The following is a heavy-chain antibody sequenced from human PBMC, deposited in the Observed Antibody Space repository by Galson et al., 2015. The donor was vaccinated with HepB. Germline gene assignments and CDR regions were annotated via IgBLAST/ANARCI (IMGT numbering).Heavy chain of an antibody. J-gene: IGHJ4*02. Sequence: LRLSCAASGFAFSDYPMTWVRQTPGKGLDWVSSISGSGASTHYADSVRGRFTISRDKSNNTLYLQMNSLRADDTALYYCAKGAPWTYPFANWGQGTLVTVSS. D-gene: IGHD3-16*02. CDR1: GFAFSDYP. CDR3: AKGAPWTYPFAN. V-gene: IGHV3-23*01. CDR2: ISGSGAST.